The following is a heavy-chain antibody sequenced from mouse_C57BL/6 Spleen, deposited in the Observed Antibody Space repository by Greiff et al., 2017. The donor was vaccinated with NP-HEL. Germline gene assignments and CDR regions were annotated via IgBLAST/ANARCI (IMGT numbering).Heavy chain of an antibody. Sequence: QVQLQQSGAELVRPGASVTLSCKASGYTFTDYEMHWVKQTPVHGLEWIGAIDPDTGGTAYNQKFKGKAILTADKSSSTAYMELRSLTSDDSAVYYCTRQGDYDCSSYNWGQGTTLTVSS. J-gene: IGHJ2*01. CDR3: TRQGDYDCSSYN. V-gene: IGHV1-15*01. D-gene: IGHD1-1*01. CDR2: IDPDTGGT. CDR1: GYTFTDYE.